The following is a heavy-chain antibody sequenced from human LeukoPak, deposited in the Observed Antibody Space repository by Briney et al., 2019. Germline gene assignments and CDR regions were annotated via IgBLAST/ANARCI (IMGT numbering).Heavy chain of an antibody. CDR1: GFTFDDYG. Sequence: GGSLRLSCAASGFTFDDYGMNWVRQAPGKGLEWVSTITWNAANTGYADSVKGRFTISRDNAKNSLYLQMNSLRAEDTAVYYCARDNIELGRMNKKYYFDYWGQGTLVTVSS. CDR2: ITWNAANT. D-gene: IGHD7-27*01. V-gene: IGHV3-20*04. CDR3: ARDNIELGRMNKKYYFDY. J-gene: IGHJ4*02.